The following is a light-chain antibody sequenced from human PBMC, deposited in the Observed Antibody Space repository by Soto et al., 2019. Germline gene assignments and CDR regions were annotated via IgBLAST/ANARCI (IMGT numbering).Light chain of an antibody. CDR1: QSISSW. Sequence: DIQMTQSPSTLSASGGDRVSITCRASQSISSWLAWYQQKAGKAPKLLIYKSFSLQSGVPSRFSGRGSGTEFTLTISSLQADDFATYYCHQYDVHPPTFGQGTRLEIK. J-gene: IGKJ5*01. CDR3: HQYDVHPPT. CDR2: KSF. V-gene: IGKV1-5*03.